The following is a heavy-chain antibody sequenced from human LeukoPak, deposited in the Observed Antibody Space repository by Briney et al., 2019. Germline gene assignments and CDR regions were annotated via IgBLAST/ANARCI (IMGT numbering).Heavy chain of an antibody. D-gene: IGHD6-13*01. CDR3: ARRAREGYYFDY. Sequence: SETLSLTCTVSGGSISSSSYYWGWIRQPPGKGLEWIGSTYYSGSTYYNPSLKSRVTISVDTSKNQFSLKLSSVTAADTAVYYCARRAREGYYFDYWGQGTLVTVSS. J-gene: IGHJ4*02. CDR1: GGSISSSSYY. V-gene: IGHV4-39*01. CDR2: TYYSGST.